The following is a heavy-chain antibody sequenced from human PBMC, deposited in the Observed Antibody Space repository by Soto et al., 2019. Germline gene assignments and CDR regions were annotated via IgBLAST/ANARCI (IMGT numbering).Heavy chain of an antibody. V-gene: IGHV1-69*02. CDR3: HIVVVTDYYYGMDV. CDR1: GGTFSSYT. CDR2: IIPILGIA. J-gene: IGHJ6*02. D-gene: IGHD2-21*02. Sequence: QVQLVQSGAEVKKPGSSVKVSCKASGGTFSSYTISWVRQAPGQGLEWMGRIIPILGIANYAQKFQGRVTITADKSTSTAYMELSSLRSEDTAVYYAHIVVVTDYYYGMDVWGQGTTVTVSS.